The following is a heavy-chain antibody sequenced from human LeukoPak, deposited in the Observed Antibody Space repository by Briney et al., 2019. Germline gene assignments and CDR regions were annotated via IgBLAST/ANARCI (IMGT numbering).Heavy chain of an antibody. CDR1: GNSFGDYY. D-gene: IGHD4-17*01. CDR3: TRDMGTTGEVKFDP. CDR2: IYTSGST. J-gene: IGHJ5*02. V-gene: IGHV4-4*07. Sequence: KPSETLSLTCTVSGNSFGDYYWSWIRQPAGKGLEWIGRIYTSGSTTYNPSLKSRVTMSVDTSKSQFSLNLMSVTAADTAVYYCTRDMGTTGEVKFDPWGQGTLVTVSS.